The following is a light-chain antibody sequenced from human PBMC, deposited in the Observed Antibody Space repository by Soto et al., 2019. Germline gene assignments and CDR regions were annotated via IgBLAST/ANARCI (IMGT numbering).Light chain of an antibody. J-gene: IGKJ5*01. CDR3: QQRSNLIT. CDR2: DAS. V-gene: IGKV3-11*01. Sequence: EIVLTQSPASLSVSPWERATLSCRASQSVRSKVAWYQQKPGQAPRLLIYDASNRATGIPARFSGSGSGTDFTLTISSLEPEDFAVYYCQQRSNLITFGQGTRLEIK. CDR1: QSVRSK.